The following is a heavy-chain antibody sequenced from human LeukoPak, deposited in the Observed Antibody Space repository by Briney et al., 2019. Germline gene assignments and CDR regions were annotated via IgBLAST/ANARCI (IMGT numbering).Heavy chain of an antibody. V-gene: IGHV3-15*05. CDR3: TTAYGSGSSFYYYYGMDV. CDR1: GFTFSSHW. J-gene: IGHJ6*02. D-gene: IGHD3-10*01. Sequence: PGGSLRLSCAGSGFTFSSHWIGWVRQAPGKGLEWVGRIKSKTDGGTADYAGPVKGRFIISRDDSKKTLYLQMNSLKAEDTAVYFCTTAYGSGSSFYYYYGMDVWGQGTTVTVSS. CDR2: IKSKTDGGTA.